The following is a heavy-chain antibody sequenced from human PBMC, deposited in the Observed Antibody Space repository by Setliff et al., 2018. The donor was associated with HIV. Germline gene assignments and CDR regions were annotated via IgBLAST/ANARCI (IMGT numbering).Heavy chain of an antibody. CDR1: GGSITSSTYY. J-gene: IGHJ4*02. Sequence: PSETLSLTCTVSGGSITSSTYYWGWIRQPPGKGLEWIGTVHYTGNTYHNPSLKSRVTISVEVSKNQISLKLTAVTAADSAVYYCAREGDGIDFWGQGTQVTVS. V-gene: IGHV4-39*02. CDR2: VHYTGNT. CDR3: AREGDGIDF. D-gene: IGHD2-21*02.